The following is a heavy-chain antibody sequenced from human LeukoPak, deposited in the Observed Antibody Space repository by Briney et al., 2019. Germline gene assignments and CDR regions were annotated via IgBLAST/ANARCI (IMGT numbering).Heavy chain of an antibody. CDR1: GFTFSSYA. V-gene: IGHV3-23*01. Sequence: PGGSLRLSCAASGFTFSSYAMSWVRQAPGKGLEWVSAISGRGGSTYYADSVKGRLTISRDNSKNTLYLQMNSLRAEDTAVYYCARSYCSSTSCQVPYYFDYWGEGTLVTVSS. CDR2: ISGRGGST. J-gene: IGHJ4*02. CDR3: ARSYCSSTSCQVPYYFDY. D-gene: IGHD2-2*01.